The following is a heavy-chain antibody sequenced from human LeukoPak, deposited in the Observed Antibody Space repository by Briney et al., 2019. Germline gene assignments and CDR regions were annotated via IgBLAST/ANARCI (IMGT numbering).Heavy chain of an antibody. CDR2: IYTSGST. J-gene: IGHJ6*03. D-gene: IGHD2-15*01. V-gene: IGHV4-4*07. CDR3: ARAGVAHHYYYYMDV. Sequence: PSETLSLTCTVSGGSISSYYWSWIRQPAGKGLEWIRRIYTSGSTNYNPSLKSRVTMSVDTSKNQFSLKLSSVTAADTAVYYCARAGVAHHYYYYMDVWGKGNTVTVSS. CDR1: GGSISSYY.